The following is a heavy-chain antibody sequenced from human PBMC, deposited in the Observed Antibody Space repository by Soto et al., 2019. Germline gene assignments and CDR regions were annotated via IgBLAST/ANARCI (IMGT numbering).Heavy chain of an antibody. V-gene: IGHV1-69*02. CDR3: ARAETTVASFDP. Sequence: QVQLVQSGAEVKKPGSSVKVSCKASGGTFSSYTISWVRQAPGQGLEWMGRIIPILGIANSAQKFQGRVTITADKSTSTAYMELSSLRSEDTAVYYCARAETTVASFDPWGQGTLVTVSS. J-gene: IGHJ5*02. CDR2: IIPILGIA. D-gene: IGHD4-17*01. CDR1: GGTFSSYT.